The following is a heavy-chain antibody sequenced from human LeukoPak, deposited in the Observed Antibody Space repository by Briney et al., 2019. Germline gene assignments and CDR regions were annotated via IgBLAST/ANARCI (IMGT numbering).Heavy chain of an antibody. CDR2: IYYSGST. V-gene: IGHV4-59*01. CDR3: ATMVQGIYTYFGS. D-gene: IGHD3-10*01. CDR1: GGSISSYY. Sequence: SETLSLTCTVFGGSISSYYWSWIRQPPGRGLEWVGYIYYSGSTNYNPSLKSRVTMSVDTSKNQLSLKLSSVTAADTAVYYCATMVQGIYTYFGSWGQGNLVAVSS. J-gene: IGHJ4*02.